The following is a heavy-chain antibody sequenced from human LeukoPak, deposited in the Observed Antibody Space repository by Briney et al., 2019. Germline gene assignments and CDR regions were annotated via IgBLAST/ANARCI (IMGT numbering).Heavy chain of an antibody. CDR2: INHSGST. CDR1: GGSFSGYY. CDR3: ARSDSSGYYYTFDY. Sequence: KSSETLSLTCAVYGGSFSGYYWSWIRQPPGKGPEWIGEINHSGSTNYNPSLKSRVTISVDTSKNQFSLKLSSVTAADTAVYYCARSDSSGYYYTFDYWGQGTLVTVSS. D-gene: IGHD3-22*01. V-gene: IGHV4-34*01. J-gene: IGHJ4*02.